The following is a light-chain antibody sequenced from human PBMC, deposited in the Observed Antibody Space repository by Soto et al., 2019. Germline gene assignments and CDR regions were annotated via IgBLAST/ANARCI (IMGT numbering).Light chain of an antibody. V-gene: IGLV4-69*01. CDR3: QTWGGGINWV. Sequence: QPVLTQSPSASASLGASVKLTCTLSSGHSTYAIAWHQQQPEKGPRFLMKLNNDGTHWKGDGIPDRFSGSSSGAERYLTISRLQSEDEGDYFCQTWGGGINWVFGGGTKLTVL. CDR1: SGHSTYA. J-gene: IGLJ3*02. CDR2: LNNDGTH.